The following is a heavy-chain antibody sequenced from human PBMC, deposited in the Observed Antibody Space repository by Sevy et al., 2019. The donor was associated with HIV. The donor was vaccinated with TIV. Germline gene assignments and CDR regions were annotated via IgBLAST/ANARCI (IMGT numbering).Heavy chain of an antibody. CDR3: ARGGVYRLGPFDY. Sequence: ASVKVSCKASGYTFTSYDINWVRQATGQGLEWMAWMNPNSGNTGYAQKFQGRVTITRNTSISTAYMELSSLRSEDTAVYYCARGGVYRLGPFDYWGQGTLVTVSS. CDR2: MNPNSGNT. CDR1: GYTFTSYD. V-gene: IGHV1-8*03. J-gene: IGHJ4*02.